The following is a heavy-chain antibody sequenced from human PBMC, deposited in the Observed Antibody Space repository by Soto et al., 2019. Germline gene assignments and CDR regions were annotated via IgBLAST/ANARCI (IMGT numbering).Heavy chain of an antibody. V-gene: IGHV1-46*03. Sequence: ASVKVSCKASGYTFTSYYMHWVRQAPGQGLEWMGIINPSGGSTSYALKFQGRVTMTRDTSTSTVYMELSSLRSEDTAVYYCALGGGRYSSSWYGFNYWGQGTLVTVSS. CDR2: INPSGGST. CDR1: GYTFTSYY. J-gene: IGHJ4*02. D-gene: IGHD6-13*01. CDR3: ALGGGRYSSSWYGFNY.